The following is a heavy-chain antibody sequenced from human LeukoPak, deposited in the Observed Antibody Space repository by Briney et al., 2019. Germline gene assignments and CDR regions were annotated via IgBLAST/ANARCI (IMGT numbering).Heavy chain of an antibody. Sequence: PGGSLRLSCAASGFTFSNYAMRWVRQAPGKGLEWVSGISGSGDSTYYADSVKGRFTISRDNAKNSLYLQMNSLRAEDTAVYYCARDGDTSGYSDWGQGTLVTVSS. CDR1: GFTFSNYA. CDR3: ARDGDTSGYSD. D-gene: IGHD3-22*01. J-gene: IGHJ4*02. CDR2: ISGSGDST. V-gene: IGHV3-23*01.